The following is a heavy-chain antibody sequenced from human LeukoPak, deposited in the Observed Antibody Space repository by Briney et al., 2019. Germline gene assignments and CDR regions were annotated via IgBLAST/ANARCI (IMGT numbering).Heavy chain of an antibody. J-gene: IGHJ5*02. Sequence: PSQTLSLTCTDSGGSISSGGYYWSWIRQHPGKGLEWIGYIYYSGSTYYNPSLKSRVTISVDTSKNQFSLKLSSVTAADTAVYYCARTSRGAYCSGGSCYVTWFDPWGQGTLVTVSS. CDR1: GGSISSGGYY. V-gene: IGHV4-31*03. D-gene: IGHD2-15*01. CDR2: IYYSGST. CDR3: ARTSRGAYCSGGSCYVTWFDP.